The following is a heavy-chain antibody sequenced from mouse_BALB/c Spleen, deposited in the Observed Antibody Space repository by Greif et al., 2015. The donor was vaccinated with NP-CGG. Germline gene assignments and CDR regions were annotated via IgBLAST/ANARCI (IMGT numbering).Heavy chain of an antibody. CDR3: ARQYYYGSSYWYFDV. CDR2: FYPGSGSI. J-gene: IGHJ1*01. Sequence: VQLQQSGAELVKPGASVKLFCKASGYTFTEYIIHWVKQRSGQGLEWIGWFYPGSGSIKYNEKFKDKATLTADKSSSTVYMELSRFTSEDSAVYFCARQYYYGSSYWYFDVWGAGTSVTVSS. CDR1: GYTFTEYI. D-gene: IGHD1-1*01. V-gene: IGHV1-62-2*01.